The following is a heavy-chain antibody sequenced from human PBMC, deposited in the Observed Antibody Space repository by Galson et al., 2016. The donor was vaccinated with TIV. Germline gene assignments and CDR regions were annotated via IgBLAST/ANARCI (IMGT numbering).Heavy chain of an antibody. CDR1: GGTFGSFV. V-gene: IGHV1-69*13. CDR2: IIPLFGSA. CDR3: AIDRKTAMDSYHFYYGMDV. Sequence: SVKVSCKASGGTFGSFVFNWVRQAPGQGLEWMGDIIPLFGSANYAQKFQGRVTITARRTASTVYIELTSLTSQDSALYYCAIDRKTAMDSYHFYYGMDVWGQGSRVTVSS. D-gene: IGHD5-18*01. J-gene: IGHJ6*02.